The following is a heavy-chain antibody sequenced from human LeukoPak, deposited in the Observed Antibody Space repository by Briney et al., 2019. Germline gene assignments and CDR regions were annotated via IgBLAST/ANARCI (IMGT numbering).Heavy chain of an antibody. D-gene: IGHD2-15*01. CDR2: IIPMFPTT. Sequence: IIPMFPTTNYPQTFQARLTITTDQSTSTAYMELSGLRSEDTAVYYCAWDSRLVDFYYMDVWGTGTTVTVSS. CDR3: AWDSRLVDFYYMDV. V-gene: IGHV1-69*05. J-gene: IGHJ6*03.